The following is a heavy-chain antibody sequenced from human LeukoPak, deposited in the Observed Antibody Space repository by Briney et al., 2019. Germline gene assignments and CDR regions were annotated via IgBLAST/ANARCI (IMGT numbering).Heavy chain of an antibody. J-gene: IGHJ4*02. Sequence: GGSLRLSCAAYGFTFSSYAMSWVRQAPGKGLEWVATISGSGDSTYYAAFVTGRLTLSRNTSKHTLYLQIYSLRAAEPAIYFCATERCSSAIGADDYWGQGTLVTVSS. CDR3: ATERCSSAIGADDY. D-gene: IGHD2-2*01. V-gene: IGHV3-23*01. CDR1: GFTFSSYA. CDR2: ISGSGDST.